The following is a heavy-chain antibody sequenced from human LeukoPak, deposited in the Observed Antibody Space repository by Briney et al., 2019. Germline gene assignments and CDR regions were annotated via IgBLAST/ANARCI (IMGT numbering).Heavy chain of an antibody. CDR1: GGSIGEYY. V-gene: IGHV4-4*07. CDR2: IYAGGSI. CDR3: ARDRGYGDYLNYFDY. Sequence: PSETLSLTCTVSGGSIGEYYWSWTRQPAGKGLEWIGRIYAGGSINYNPSLKSRVTMSADTSKNQFSLNLSSVTAADTAVYYCARDRGYGDYLNYFDYWGQGTLVTVSS. D-gene: IGHD4-17*01. J-gene: IGHJ4*02.